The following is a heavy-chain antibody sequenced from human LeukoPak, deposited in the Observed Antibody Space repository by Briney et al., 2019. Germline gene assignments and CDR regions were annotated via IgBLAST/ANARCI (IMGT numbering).Heavy chain of an antibody. CDR2: INPNSGGT. Sequence: ASVKVSCKASGYTFTGYYMHWVRQAPGQGLEWMGWINPNSGGTNYAQKFQGRVTMTRDTSISTAYMELSRLRSDDTAVYYCAKVSDRANWYFDLWGRGTLVTVSS. V-gene: IGHV1-2*02. D-gene: IGHD3-22*01. CDR1: GYTFTGYY. CDR3: AKVSDRANWYFDL. J-gene: IGHJ2*01.